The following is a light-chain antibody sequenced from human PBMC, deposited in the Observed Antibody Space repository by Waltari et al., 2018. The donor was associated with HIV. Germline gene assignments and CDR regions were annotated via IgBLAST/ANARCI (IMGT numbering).Light chain of an antibody. CDR2: GAS. V-gene: IGKV3-11*01. CDR3: QQRSNWPIS. J-gene: IGKJ5*01. CDR1: QSVGNY. Sequence: EIVLTQSPATLSLSPGERATLACRARQSVGNYLAWYQQQPGQAPRLLMYGASSRATGIPARFSGSGSGTDFTLTISSLEPGDFGVYYCQQRSNWPISFGQGTRLEIK.